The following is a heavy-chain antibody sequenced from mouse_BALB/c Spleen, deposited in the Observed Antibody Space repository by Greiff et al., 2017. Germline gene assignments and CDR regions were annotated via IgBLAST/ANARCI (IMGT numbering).Heavy chain of an antibody. CDR1: GYNFTSYW. Sequence: QVQLQQPGAELVKPGTSVKLSCKASGYNFTSYWINWVKLRPGQGLEWIGDIYPGSGSTNYNEKFKSKATLTVDTSSSTAYMQLSSLASEDSALYYCARDYYGSSYGYYAMDDWGQGTSVTVSS. CDR2: IYPGSGST. D-gene: IGHD1-1*01. J-gene: IGHJ4*01. CDR3: ARDYYGSSYGYYAMDD. V-gene: IGHV1-55*01.